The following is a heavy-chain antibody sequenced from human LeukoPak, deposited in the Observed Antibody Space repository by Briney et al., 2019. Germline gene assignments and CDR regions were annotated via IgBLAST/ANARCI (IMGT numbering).Heavy chain of an antibody. CDR3: AKSYGGNYFDY. J-gene: IGHJ4*02. V-gene: IGHV3-53*01. CDR2: LYDSGAT. Sequence: GGSLRLSCAGSGFSVSNNYMTWVRQAPGKGLEWVSSLYDSGATFYADSVKGRYTISRDNSKNTLYLQMNSLRAEDTAVYYCAKSYGGNYFDYWGQGTLVTVSS. CDR1: GFSVSNNY. D-gene: IGHD4-23*01.